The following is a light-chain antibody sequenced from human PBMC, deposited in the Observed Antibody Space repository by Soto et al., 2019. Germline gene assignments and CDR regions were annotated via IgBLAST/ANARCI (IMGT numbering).Light chain of an antibody. CDR3: QQSYSTTWT. Sequence: DIQMTQSPSSLSESAGDRVTITCRASQGISTYLNWYQQKPGKAPKLLIYAASSLQSGVPSGFSGSGSETDFTLTISSLQPADFATYSCQQSYSTTWTFGQGTKVDIK. CDR2: AAS. J-gene: IGKJ1*01. CDR1: QGISTY. V-gene: IGKV1-39*01.